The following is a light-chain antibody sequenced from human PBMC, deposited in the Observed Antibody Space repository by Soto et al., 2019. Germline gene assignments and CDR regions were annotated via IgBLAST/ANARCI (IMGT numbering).Light chain of an antibody. CDR3: QSYDSSLSGSYV. CDR1: SSNIGAGFD. J-gene: IGLJ1*01. CDR2: GNT. V-gene: IGLV1-40*01. Sequence: SGLTHPPSVSWAPGQRVTISCTGSSSNIGAGFDVHWYQHLPGTAPKLLIYGNTNRPSGVPDRFSGSNSGTSASLAITGLQAEDEADYYCQSYDSSLSGSYVFGTGTKVTVL.